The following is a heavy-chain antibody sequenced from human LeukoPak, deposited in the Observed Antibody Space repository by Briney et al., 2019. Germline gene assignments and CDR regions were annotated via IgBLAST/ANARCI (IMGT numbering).Heavy chain of an antibody. CDR3: AREEFDY. V-gene: IGHV3-64*01. J-gene: IGHJ4*02. Sequence: PGGSLRLSCAASGFTFSSYAMHWVRQAPGKGLEYVSAISSNGGSTYYANSVKGRFTISRDNSKNTLYLQMGSLRAEDMAVYYCAREEFDYWGQGTLVTVSS. CDR2: ISSNGGST. CDR1: GFTFSSYA.